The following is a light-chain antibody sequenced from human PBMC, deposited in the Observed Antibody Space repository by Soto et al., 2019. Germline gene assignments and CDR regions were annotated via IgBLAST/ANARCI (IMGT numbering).Light chain of an antibody. J-gene: IGKJ1*01. CDR3: CGSDSRVRP. CDR1: QRIPHRY. CDR2: DAS. Sequence: GLTQNTGRVSVTPREKTTLPCRASQRIPHRYVAWYQQKPGQPPRLLIYDASTRATATPERFSCCGSGTDFTLTIGGLESVVFALYDCCGSDSRVRPFGLGTKVDIK. V-gene: IGKV3-20*01.